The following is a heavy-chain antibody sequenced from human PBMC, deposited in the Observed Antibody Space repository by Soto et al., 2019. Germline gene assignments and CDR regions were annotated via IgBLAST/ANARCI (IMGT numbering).Heavy chain of an antibody. J-gene: IGHJ6*03. CDR1: GFTVSSNY. CDR3: ASCSGDCYYYYMDV. Sequence: VGSLRLSCAASGFTVSSNYMSWVRQAPGKGLEWVSVIYSGGSTYYADSVKGRFTISRDNSKNTLYLQMNSLRAEDTAVYYCASCSGDCYYYYMDVWGKGTTVTVSS. CDR2: IYSGGST. D-gene: IGHD2-15*01. V-gene: IGHV3-66*01.